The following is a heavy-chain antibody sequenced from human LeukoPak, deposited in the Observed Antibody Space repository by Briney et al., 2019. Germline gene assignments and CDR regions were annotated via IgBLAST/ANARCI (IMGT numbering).Heavy chain of an antibody. J-gene: IGHJ4*02. D-gene: IGHD6-13*01. CDR3: AGGIAAADT. V-gene: IGHV3-74*01. CDR1: GFTFRSYW. CDR2: IKSDGSST. Sequence: GGSLRLSCAASGFTFRSYWMHWVRQAPGKGLVWVSRIKSDGSSTTYADSVKGRFTISRDNAKNTLYLQMNSLRAEDTAVYYCAGGIAAADTWGQGTLVTVSS.